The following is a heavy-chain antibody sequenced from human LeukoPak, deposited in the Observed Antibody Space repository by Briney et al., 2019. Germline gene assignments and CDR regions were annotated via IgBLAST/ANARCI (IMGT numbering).Heavy chain of an antibody. CDR1: GFTFSSYA. CDR2: ICGSGGST. D-gene: IGHD6-13*01. Sequence: GGSLRLSCAASGFTFSSYAMSWVRQAPGKGLEWVSDICGSGGSTYYADSVKGRFTISRDNSKNTLYLQMNRLRAEDTAVYYCAKRGLAAALFRWGQGTLVTVSS. J-gene: IGHJ4*02. CDR3: AKRGLAAALFR. V-gene: IGHV3-23*01.